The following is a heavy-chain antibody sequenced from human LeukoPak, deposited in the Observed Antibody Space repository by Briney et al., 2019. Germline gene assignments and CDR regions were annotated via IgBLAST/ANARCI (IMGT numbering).Heavy chain of an antibody. CDR1: GGSISSYY. CDR3: ARSGWSDAFDI. D-gene: IGHD2-15*01. J-gene: IGHJ3*02. V-gene: IGHV4-59*01. CDR2: IYYSGIT. Sequence: SETLSLTCTVTGGSISSYYWSWIRQPPGKGLELIGYIYYSGITNYSPSLKSRVTISVDTSKNQCSLKLSSVTAADTAVYYCARSGWSDAFDIWGQGTMVTVSS.